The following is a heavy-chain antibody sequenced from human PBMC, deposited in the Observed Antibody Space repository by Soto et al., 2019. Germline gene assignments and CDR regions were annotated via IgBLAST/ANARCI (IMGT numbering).Heavy chain of an antibody. D-gene: IGHD4-17*01. J-gene: IGHJ4*02. CDR3: ARDPGNYGDFFDY. CDR2: IYYSGST. Sequence: TSETLSLTCTVSGGSISSGGYYWSWIRQHPGKGLEWIGYIYYSGSTYYNPSLKSRVTISVDTSKNQFSLKLSSVTAADTAVYYCARDPGNYGDFFDYWGQGTLVTVSS. CDR1: GGSISSGGYY. V-gene: IGHV4-31*03.